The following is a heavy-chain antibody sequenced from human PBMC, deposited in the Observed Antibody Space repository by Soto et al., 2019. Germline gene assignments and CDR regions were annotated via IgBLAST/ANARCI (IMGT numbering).Heavy chain of an antibody. Sequence: QVQLVESGGGVVQPGRSLRLSCAASGFTFSSYGMHWVRQAPGKGLEWVAVISYDGSNKYYADSVKGRFTISRDNSKNTLYLHMNSRRAEDTAVYYCAKDLYYDFWSGYYYYYYYGMDVWGQGTTVTVSS. J-gene: IGHJ6*02. D-gene: IGHD3-3*01. V-gene: IGHV3-30*18. CDR1: GFTFSSYG. CDR2: ISYDGSNK. CDR3: AKDLYYDFWSGYYYYYYYGMDV.